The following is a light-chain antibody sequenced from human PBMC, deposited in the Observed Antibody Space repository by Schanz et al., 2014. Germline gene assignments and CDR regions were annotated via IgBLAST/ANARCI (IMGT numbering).Light chain of an antibody. CDR1: RSDVGSYNL. Sequence: SVLTQPASVSGSPGQSITISCTGSRSDVGSYNLVSWYQQHPGKAPKVMIYEGSKRPSGVSDRFSGSKSGNTASLTISGLQAEDEADYYCCSYAGSTTWVFGGGTKLTVL. V-gene: IGLV2-23*01. CDR3: CSYAGSTTWV. CDR2: EGS. J-gene: IGLJ3*02.